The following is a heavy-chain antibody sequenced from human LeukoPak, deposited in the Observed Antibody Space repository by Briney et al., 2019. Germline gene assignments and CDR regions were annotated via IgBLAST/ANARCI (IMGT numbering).Heavy chain of an antibody. CDR2: INHSGST. D-gene: IGHD4-23*01. V-gene: IGHV4-34*01. J-gene: IGHJ4*02. Sequence: NPSETLSLTCAVYGGSFSGYYWSWIRQPPGKGLEWIGEINHSGSTNYNPSLKSRVTISVDTSKNQFSLKLSSVTAADTAVYYCARVLKTYGGNPSPEDYWGQGTLVTVSS. CDR1: GGSFSGYY. CDR3: ARVLKTYGGNPSPEDY.